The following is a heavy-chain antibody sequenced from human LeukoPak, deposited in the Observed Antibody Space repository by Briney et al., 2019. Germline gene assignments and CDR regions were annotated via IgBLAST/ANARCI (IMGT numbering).Heavy chain of an antibody. D-gene: IGHD6-13*01. V-gene: IGHV3-21*01. Sequence: GGSLRLSCAASGFTFSSSAMSWVRQAPGKGLEWVSSISSSSSYIYYADSVKGRFTISRDNAKNSLYLQMNSLRAEDTAVYYCARDPFSIAAAGTLWFDPWGQGTLVTVSS. CDR3: ARDPFSIAAAGTLWFDP. J-gene: IGHJ5*02. CDR2: ISSSSSYI. CDR1: GFTFSSSA.